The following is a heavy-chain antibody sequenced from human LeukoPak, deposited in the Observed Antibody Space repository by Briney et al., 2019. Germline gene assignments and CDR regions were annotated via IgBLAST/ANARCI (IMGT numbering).Heavy chain of an antibody. Sequence: SSETLSLTCSVSGGSISNYYWSWIRQPPGKGLEWIGYIYYSGSTNYNPSLKSRVTISVDTSKNQFSLKLSSVTAADTALYYCAGGNDSSAFYVDYWGQGTLVTVSS. CDR2: IYYSGST. CDR3: AGGNDSSAFYVDY. J-gene: IGHJ4*02. V-gene: IGHV4-59*08. D-gene: IGHD3-22*01. CDR1: GGSISNYY.